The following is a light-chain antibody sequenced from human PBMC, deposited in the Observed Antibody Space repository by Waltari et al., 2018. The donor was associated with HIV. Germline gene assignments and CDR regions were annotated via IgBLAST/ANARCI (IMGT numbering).Light chain of an antibody. Sequence: QSALTQPASVSGSPGQSLTISCTGTSSDVGGYNYVSWYQQHPGKAPNLMIYDVSNRPSGVSNRFSGSKSGNTASLTISGLQAEDEADYYCSSYTSSSTPVFGTGTKVTVL. CDR3: SSYTSSSTPV. CDR2: DVS. V-gene: IGLV2-14*03. J-gene: IGLJ1*01. CDR1: SSDVGGYNY.